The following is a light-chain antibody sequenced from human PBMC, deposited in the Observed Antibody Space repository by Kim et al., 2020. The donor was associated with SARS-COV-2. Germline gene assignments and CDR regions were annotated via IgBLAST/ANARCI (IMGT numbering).Light chain of an antibody. CDR3: QQANSFPLT. V-gene: IGKV1-12*01. CDR2: AAS. Sequence: DIQMTQSPSSVSASVGDRVTITCRASQDITIWLAWYQQKPGKAPNLLIYAASNLQSGVPSRFSGSGSGTDFTLTISSLQPEDSATYYCQQANSFPLTFGGGTKVDI. J-gene: IGKJ4*01. CDR1: QDITIW.